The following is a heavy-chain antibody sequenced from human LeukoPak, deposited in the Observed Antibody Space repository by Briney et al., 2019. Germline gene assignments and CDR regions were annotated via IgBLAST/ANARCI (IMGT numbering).Heavy chain of an antibody. CDR1: GGSISSYY. CDR2: INHSGST. V-gene: IGHV4-34*01. D-gene: IGHD6-19*01. Sequence: PSETLSLTCTVSGGSISSYYWSWIRQPPGKGLEWIGEINHSGSTNYNPSLKSRVTISVDTSKNQFSLKLSSVTAADTAVYYCARGGRSGWYGVDYWGQGTLVTVSS. J-gene: IGHJ4*02. CDR3: ARGGRSGWYGVDY.